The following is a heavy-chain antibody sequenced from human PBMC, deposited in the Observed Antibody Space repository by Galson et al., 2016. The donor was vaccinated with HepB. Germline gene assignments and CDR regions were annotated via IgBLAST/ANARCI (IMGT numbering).Heavy chain of an antibody. Sequence: QSGAEVKKPGESLKISCKVSGYSFTTYWIGWVRQMPGRGLEWMGIMFPRDSDTRYSPSFPGQVTISADKSISTAYLQWTSLKASDTAMYYCAIVRTTVTMPFDYWGQGTLVTVSS. CDR3: AIVRTTVTMPFDY. CDR1: GYSFTTYW. V-gene: IGHV5-51*01. CDR2: MFPRDSDT. D-gene: IGHD4-17*01. J-gene: IGHJ4*02.